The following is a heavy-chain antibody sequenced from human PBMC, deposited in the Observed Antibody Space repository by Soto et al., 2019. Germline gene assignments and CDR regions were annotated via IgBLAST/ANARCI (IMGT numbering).Heavy chain of an antibody. J-gene: IGHJ4*02. Sequence: SETLSLTCAVSSGSISSSNWWSWVRQPPGKGLEWIGEIYHSGSTNYNPSLKSRVTISVDKSKNQFSLKLSSVTAADTAVYYCARRRSKLEPTALLHFDYWGQGTLVTVSS. V-gene: IGHV4-4*02. CDR2: IYHSGST. D-gene: IGHD1-1*01. CDR3: ARRRSKLEPTALLHFDY. CDR1: SGSISSSNW.